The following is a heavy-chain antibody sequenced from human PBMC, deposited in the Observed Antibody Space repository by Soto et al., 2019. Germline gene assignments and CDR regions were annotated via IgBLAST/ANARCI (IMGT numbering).Heavy chain of an antibody. CDR3: ARDRYGDPLWGQDDFDY. CDR1: GFTFSSYA. CDR2: ISDSGNST. V-gene: IGHV3-23*01. J-gene: IGHJ4*02. Sequence: GGSLRLSCAASGFTFSSYAMSWVRQAPGKGLEWVSTISDSGNSTYSADSVKGRFTISIDNSKNTLYLLMNSLRAEDTAVYYCARDRYGDPLWGQDDFDYWGQGTLVTVSS. D-gene: IGHD4-17*01.